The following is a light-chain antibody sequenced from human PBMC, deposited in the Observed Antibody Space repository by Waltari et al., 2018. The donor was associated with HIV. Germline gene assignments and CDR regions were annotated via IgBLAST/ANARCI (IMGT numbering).Light chain of an antibody. CDR1: QNVITN. CDR2: GAS. V-gene: IGKV3-15*01. J-gene: IGKJ1*01. Sequence: EIVMTQSPATLSVSLGERVTLSCRASQNVITNLAWYQQKPGQAPRLLIYGASTRASDIPSSCSGGGSGTEFTLTIGSLQSEDSASYYCQQYNNWPRTFGQGTKVEVK. CDR3: QQYNNWPRT.